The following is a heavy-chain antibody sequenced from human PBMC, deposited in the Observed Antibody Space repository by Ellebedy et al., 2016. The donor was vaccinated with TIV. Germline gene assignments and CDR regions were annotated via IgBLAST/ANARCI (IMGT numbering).Heavy chain of an antibody. CDR3: ARAAAMTKVSSPSAY. CDR2: MNANDGDT. V-gene: IGHV1-46*01. CDR1: GYTFTSYY. J-gene: IGHJ4*02. D-gene: IGHD4-17*01. Sequence: AASVKVSCKASGYTFTSYYIHWMRQAPGKGLEWMGIMNANDGDTTYAQKFQGRVTMTRDTSTPTVYMELTSLRFEDTAVYDCARAAAMTKVSSPSAYWGQGTLVTVSS.